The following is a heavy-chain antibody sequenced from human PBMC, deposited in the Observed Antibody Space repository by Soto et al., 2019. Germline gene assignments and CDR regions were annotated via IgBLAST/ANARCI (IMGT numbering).Heavy chain of an antibody. Sequence: SETLSLTCTVSGGSVTNSRYYWGWIRQSPGKGLEWIGSVYYRGRSYSTSSVKSRVTISVDTSKNRFSLSLNSVTASDTAVYFCVSQRTTVPTQAYFDYWGPGALVTVSS. V-gene: IGHV4-39*01. J-gene: IGHJ4*02. CDR2: VYYRGRS. CDR1: GGSVTNSRYY. CDR3: VSQRTTVPTQAYFDY. D-gene: IGHD4-17*01.